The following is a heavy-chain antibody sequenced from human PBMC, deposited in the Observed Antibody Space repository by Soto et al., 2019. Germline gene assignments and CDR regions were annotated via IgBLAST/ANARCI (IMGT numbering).Heavy chain of an antibody. J-gene: IGHJ5*02. CDR3: ASPPVRGVTYPFAT. Sequence: SETLCLTCTVSGGSTSTYHWRAIRQPPGKGLEWIGYIYYSGSTNYNPSLKSRVTISVDTSKNQFSLKLSSVTAADTAVYYCASPPVRGVTYPFATWGRGTLVTVSA. D-gene: IGHD3-10*01. CDR1: GGSTSTYH. CDR2: IYYSGST. V-gene: IGHV4-59*08.